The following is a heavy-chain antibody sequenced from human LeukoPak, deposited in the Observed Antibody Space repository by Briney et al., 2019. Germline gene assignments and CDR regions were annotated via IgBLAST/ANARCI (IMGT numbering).Heavy chain of an antibody. D-gene: IGHD6-13*01. CDR1: GYTFTSYG. V-gene: IGHV1-18*04. J-gene: IGHJ6*04. CDR2: ISAYNGNT. CDR3: ARDDLAAAGAYYYYGMDV. Sequence: ASVKVSCKASGYTFTSYGISWVRQAPGQGLEWMGWISAYNGNTNYAQKLQGRVTMTTDTSTSTAYMELRSLRSDDTAVYYCARDDLAAAGAYYYYGMDVWGKGPRSPSPQ.